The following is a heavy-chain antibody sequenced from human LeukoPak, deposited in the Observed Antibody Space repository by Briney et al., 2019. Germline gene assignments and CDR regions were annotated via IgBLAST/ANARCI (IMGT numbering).Heavy chain of an antibody. V-gene: IGHV4-4*07. D-gene: IGHD6-13*01. CDR2: IYTSGST. Sequence: SETLSLTCTVSGGSISSYYWSWIRQPAGKGLGWIGRIYTSGSTNYNPSLKSRVTMSVDTSKNQFSLKLSSVTAADTAVYYCARDLFSSSWYLLQWGQGTLVTVSS. CDR1: GGSISSYY. J-gene: IGHJ4*02. CDR3: ARDLFSSSWYLLQ.